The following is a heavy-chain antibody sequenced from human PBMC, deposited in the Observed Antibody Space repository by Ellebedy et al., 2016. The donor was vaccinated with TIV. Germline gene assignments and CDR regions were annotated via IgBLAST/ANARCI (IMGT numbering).Heavy chain of an antibody. V-gene: IGHV3-23*01. CDR3: AKDQVYSTAWYEFGS. Sequence: GGSLRLSCVGSGFSFRSYAMSWVRQAPGKGLEWVSVISDSGSSTHYADSVKGRFTVSRDNSKNTLYLQMNSLRAEDTAVYYCAKDQVYSTAWYEFGSWGQGAQVSVSS. J-gene: IGHJ4*02. CDR2: ISDSGSST. D-gene: IGHD6-13*01. CDR1: GFSFRSYA.